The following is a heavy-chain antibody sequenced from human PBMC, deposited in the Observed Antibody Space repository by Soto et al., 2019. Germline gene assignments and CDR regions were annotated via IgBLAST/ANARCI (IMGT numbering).Heavy chain of an antibody. Sequence: SETLSLTCTVSGGSVSSGSYYWSWVRQPPGKGLEWIGYISYSGSTNYNPSLKSRVTISVDTSKNQFSLKLSSVTAADTAVYYCAREIKQLVAGSRYYYYYGMDVWGQGTTVTVSS. J-gene: IGHJ6*02. D-gene: IGHD6-6*01. V-gene: IGHV4-61*01. CDR1: GGSVSSGSYY. CDR3: AREIKQLVAGSRYYYYYGMDV. CDR2: ISYSGST.